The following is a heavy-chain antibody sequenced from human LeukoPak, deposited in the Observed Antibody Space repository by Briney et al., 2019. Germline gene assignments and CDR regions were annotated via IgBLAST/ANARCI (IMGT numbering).Heavy chain of an antibody. CDR1: GFTFSSYE. V-gene: IGHV3-48*03. CDR2: ISSSGSTI. J-gene: IGHJ4*02. Sequence: GGSLRLSCAASGFTFSSYEMNWVRQAPGKGLEWVSYISSSGSTIYYADSVKGRFTISRDNAKNSLYLQMNSLRAEDTAVYYCARARGCSGGSCYAYYFDYWGQGTLVTVSS. D-gene: IGHD2-15*01. CDR3: ARARGCSGGSCYAYYFDY.